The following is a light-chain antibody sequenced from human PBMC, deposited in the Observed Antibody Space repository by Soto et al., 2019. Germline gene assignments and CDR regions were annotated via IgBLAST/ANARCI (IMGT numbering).Light chain of an antibody. CDR1: SGHSSYA. CDR2: LNSDGSH. J-gene: IGLJ2*01. CDR3: QTWGTGHVV. Sequence: QLVLTQSPSASASLGASVKLTCTLSSGHSSYAIAWHQQQPEKGPRYLMKLNSDGSHSKGDGIPDRFSGSSSGAERYPTISSLQSEDEADYYCQTWGTGHVVFGGGTKLTV. V-gene: IGLV4-69*01.